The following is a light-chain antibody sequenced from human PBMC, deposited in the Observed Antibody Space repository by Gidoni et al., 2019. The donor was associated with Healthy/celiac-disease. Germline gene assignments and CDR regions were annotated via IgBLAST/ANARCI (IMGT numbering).Light chain of an antibody. Sequence: QSVLTQPPSQSVPPGPRVTISWSGSSSNIGSNTVNWYQQRQGTAPKLIIYSKKQRPSGVPDRFSGYKSGNSASLAISGLQSEDEDDYYCAAWDDSLNGSVFGGGTKLTVL. J-gene: IGLJ3*02. CDR3: AAWDDSLNGSV. V-gene: IGLV1-44*01. CDR2: SKK. CDR1: SSNIGSNT.